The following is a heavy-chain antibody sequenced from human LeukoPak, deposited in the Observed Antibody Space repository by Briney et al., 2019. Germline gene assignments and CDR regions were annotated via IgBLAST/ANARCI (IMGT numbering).Heavy chain of an antibody. CDR3: VRKSATRRTSEFDY. Sequence: ASVSISCKASGYTFSDYYIHWVRQAPGQGLEWMGWITPNSGGTKYAQRFQGRVTMTRDTSISTAYMDLSSLGSDDTAVFYCVRKSATRRTSEFDYWGQGTPDTVST. J-gene: IGHJ4*02. CDR2: ITPNSGGT. D-gene: IGHD2-15*01. CDR1: GYTFSDYY. V-gene: IGHV1-2*02.